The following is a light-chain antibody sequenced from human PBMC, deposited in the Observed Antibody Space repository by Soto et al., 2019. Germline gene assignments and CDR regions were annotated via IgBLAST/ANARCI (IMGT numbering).Light chain of an antibody. J-gene: IGKJ1*01. Sequence: DIQMTQSPSTLSGSVGDRVTITCRARQTISSWLAWYQQKPGKAPKLLIYKASTLKSGVPSRFSGSGSVTEFTLTISSLQPDDFATYYCQHYNSYSEAFGQGTKVELK. V-gene: IGKV1-5*03. CDR3: QHYNSYSEA. CDR1: QTISSW. CDR2: KAS.